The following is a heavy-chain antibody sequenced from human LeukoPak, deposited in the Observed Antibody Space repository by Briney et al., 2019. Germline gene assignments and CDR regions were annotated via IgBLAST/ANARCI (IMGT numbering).Heavy chain of an antibody. CDR2: INHSGST. D-gene: IGHD3-10*01. CDR1: GGSFSGYY. J-gene: IGHJ6*03. Sequence: PSETLSLTCAVYGGSFSGYYWSWIRQPPGKGLEWIGEINHSGSTNYNPSLKSRVTISVDTSKNQFSLKLSSVTAADTAVYYCARTMVRGYYYYYYYMDVWGKGTTVTISS. CDR3: ARTMVRGYYYYYYYMDV. V-gene: IGHV4-34*01.